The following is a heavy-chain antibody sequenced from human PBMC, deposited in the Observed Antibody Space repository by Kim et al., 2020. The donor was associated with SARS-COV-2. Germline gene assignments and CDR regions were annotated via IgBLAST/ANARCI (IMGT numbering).Heavy chain of an antibody. V-gene: IGHV3-11*06. Sequence: GGSLRLSCAASGFDFSDFYMTWIRLAPGKGLESISYISSTGIHSKYADSVKGRFTISRDNAKNSLYLQMNSLRVEDTAVYYCARKGSTLSLGLGFDMWGQGTTVTVSS. CDR1: GFDFSDFY. CDR2: ISSTGIHS. J-gene: IGHJ3*02. CDR3: ARKGSTLSLGLGFDM. D-gene: IGHD3-16*01.